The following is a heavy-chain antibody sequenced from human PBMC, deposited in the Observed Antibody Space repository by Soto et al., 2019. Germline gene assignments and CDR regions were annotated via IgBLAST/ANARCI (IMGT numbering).Heavy chain of an antibody. CDR2: FDPEDGET. J-gene: IGHJ5*02. D-gene: IGHD2-2*01. CDR3: ATWPYCSSTSCSPRTKNWFDP. V-gene: IGHV1-24*01. CDR1: GYTLTELS. Sequence: ASVKVSCKVSGYTLTELSMHWVRQAPGKGLEWMGGFDPEDGETIYAQKFQGRVTMTEDTSTDTAYMELSSLRSEDTAVYYCATWPYCSSTSCSPRTKNWFDPWGQGTLVTVSS.